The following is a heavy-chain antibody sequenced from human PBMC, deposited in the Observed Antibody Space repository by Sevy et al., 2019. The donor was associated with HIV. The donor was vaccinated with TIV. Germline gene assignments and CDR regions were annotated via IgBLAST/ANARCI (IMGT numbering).Heavy chain of an antibody. CDR1: GGSISSGGYS. Sequence: LTCAVSGGSISSGGYSWSWIRQPPGKGLEWIGYIYHSGSTYYNPSLKSRLTISVDRSKNQFSLNLSSVTAADTAVYYCARVATGTHHNNWFDPWGQGTLVTVSS. D-gene: IGHD1-1*01. CDR3: ARVATGTHHNNWFDP. V-gene: IGHV4-30-2*01. CDR2: IYHSGST. J-gene: IGHJ5*02.